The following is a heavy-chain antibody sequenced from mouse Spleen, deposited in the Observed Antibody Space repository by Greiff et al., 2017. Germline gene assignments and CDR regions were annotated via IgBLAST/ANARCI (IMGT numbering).Heavy chain of an antibody. CDR1: GYTFTSYW. J-gene: IGHJ2*01. D-gene: IGHD1-1*01. V-gene: IGHV1-7*01. Sequence: QVHVKQSGAELAKPGASVKLSCKASGYTFTSYWMHWVKQRPGQGLEWIGYINPSSGYTKYNQKFKDKATLTADKSSSTAYMQLSSLTYEDSAVYYCARGYYDGSYGHYFDYWGQGTTLTVSS. CDR2: INPSSGYT. CDR3: ARGYYDGSYGHYFDY.